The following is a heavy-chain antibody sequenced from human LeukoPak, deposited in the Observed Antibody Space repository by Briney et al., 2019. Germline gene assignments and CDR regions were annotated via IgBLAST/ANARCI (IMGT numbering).Heavy chain of an antibody. V-gene: IGHV3-23*01. J-gene: IGHJ3*02. D-gene: IGHD2-2*01. CDR1: GFTFSSYA. CDR3: AKGVVPAAVLRFDAFDI. Sequence: QPGGSLRLSCAASGFTFSSYAMSWVRQAPGKGLEWVSTIGSGGSTYYADSVKGRFTISRDNSKNTLYLQMNSLRAEDAAVYYCAKGVVPAAVLRFDAFDIWGQETMVTVSS. CDR2: IGSGGST.